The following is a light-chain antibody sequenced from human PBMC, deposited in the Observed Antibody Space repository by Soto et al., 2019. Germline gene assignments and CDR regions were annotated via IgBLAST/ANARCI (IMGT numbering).Light chain of an antibody. Sequence: LTQPPSASGSPGQSVTISCTGTSSDVGGYNYVSWYQQHPGKAPKLMIHEVSKRPSGVPDRFSGSKSGNTASLTVSGLQAEDEADYYCSSFAGNNIYVFGTGTKVTVL. V-gene: IGLV2-8*01. CDR3: SSFAGNNIYV. CDR1: SSDVGGYNY. J-gene: IGLJ1*01. CDR2: EVS.